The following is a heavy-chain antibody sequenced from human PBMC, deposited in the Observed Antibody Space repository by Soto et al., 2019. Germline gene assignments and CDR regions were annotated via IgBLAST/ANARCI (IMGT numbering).Heavy chain of an antibody. D-gene: IGHD4-17*01. CDR2: INAGNGNT. CDR1: GYTFTSYA. V-gene: IGHV1-3*01. J-gene: IGHJ6*02. CDR3: WVSTTVVTTHYYGMDV. Sequence: EASVKVSCKASGYTFTSYAMHWVRQAPGQRLERMGWINAGNGNTKYSQKFQGRVTITRDTSASTAYMELSSLRSEDTAVYYCWVSTTVVTTHYYGMDVWGQGTTVTVSS.